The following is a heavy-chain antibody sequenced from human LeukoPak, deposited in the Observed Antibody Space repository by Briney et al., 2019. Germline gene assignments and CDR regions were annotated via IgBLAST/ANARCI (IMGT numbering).Heavy chain of an antibody. V-gene: IGHV1-46*01. CDR2: INPSGGST. D-gene: IGHD6-13*01. CDR3: VRCSSSHKEGAFDI. CDR1: GYTFTSYY. Sequence: GASVNVSCKASGYTFTSYYMHWVRHAAGQGLERMGIINPSGGSTSYAQKFQGRVTMTRDTSTSTVYMELSSLRSEDTAVYYCVRCSSSHKEGAFDIRGQGTMVTVSS. J-gene: IGHJ3*02.